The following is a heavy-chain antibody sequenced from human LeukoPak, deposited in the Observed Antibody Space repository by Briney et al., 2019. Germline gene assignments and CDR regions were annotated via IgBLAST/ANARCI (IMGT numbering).Heavy chain of an antibody. CDR1: GFTFDDYA. CDR2: ISWNSGSI. D-gene: IGHD4-17*01. J-gene: IGHJ4*02. CDR3: AKANHYGDYLDY. Sequence: PGGSLRLSCAASGFTFDDYAMYWVRQAPGKGLEWVSGISWNSGSIGYADSVKGRFTISRDNAKDSLYLQMNSLRAEDTALYYCAKANHYGDYLDYWGQGTLVTVS. V-gene: IGHV3-9*01.